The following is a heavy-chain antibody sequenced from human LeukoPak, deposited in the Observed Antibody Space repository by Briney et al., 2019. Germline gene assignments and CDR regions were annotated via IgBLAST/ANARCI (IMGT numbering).Heavy chain of an antibody. CDR1: GFTFSSYA. CDR3: GKDPGLTGDNSDAFDI. Sequence: GGSLRLSCVASGFTFSSYAMSWVRQAPGKGLEWVSAISGSGGSTYYADSVKGRFTISRDNSKNTLFLQMDSLRAEDTAVYYCGKDPGLTGDNSDAFDIWGQGTMVTVSS. J-gene: IGHJ3*02. CDR2: ISGSGGST. D-gene: IGHD7-27*01. V-gene: IGHV3-23*01.